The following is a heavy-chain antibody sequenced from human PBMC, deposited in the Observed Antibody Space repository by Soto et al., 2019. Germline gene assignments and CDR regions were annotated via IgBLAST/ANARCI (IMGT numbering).Heavy chain of an antibody. CDR2: TRNKANSYTT. V-gene: IGHV3-72*01. CDR3: ARGPYGDYAGGPVAFDI. Sequence: VQLVESGGGLVQPGGSLRLSCAASGFTFSDHYMDWVRQAPGKGLEWVGRTRNKANSYTTEYAASVKGRFTISRDDSKNSLYLQMNSLKTEDTAVYYCARGPYGDYAGGPVAFDIWGQGTMVTVSS. J-gene: IGHJ3*02. CDR1: GFTFSDHY. D-gene: IGHD4-17*01.